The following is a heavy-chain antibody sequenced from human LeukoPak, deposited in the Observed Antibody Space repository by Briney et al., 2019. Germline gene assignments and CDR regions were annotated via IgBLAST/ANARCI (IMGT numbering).Heavy chain of an antibody. CDR3: ARDYDSSGYPGSRFDP. CDR1: GGSISIGGYY. D-gene: IGHD3-22*01. J-gene: IGHJ5*02. Sequence: PSQTLSLTCTVSGGSISIGGYYWSWIRQHPGKGLEWIGYIYYSGSTYYNPSLKSRVTISVDTSKNQFSLKLSSVTAADTAVYYCARDYDSSGYPGSRFDPWGQGTLVTVSS. V-gene: IGHV4-31*03. CDR2: IYYSGST.